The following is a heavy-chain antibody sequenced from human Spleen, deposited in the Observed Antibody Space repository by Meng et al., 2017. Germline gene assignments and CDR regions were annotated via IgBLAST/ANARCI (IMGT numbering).Heavy chain of an antibody. CDR3: ARDLNGDRGIYFDY. J-gene: IGHJ4*02. D-gene: IGHD3-10*01. V-gene: IGHV1-3*01. Sequence: QFQLVQPGVEVKQPGASGKVSCKTSGYTFTNYVIHWVRQAPGQRLEWMGWIRVGNDETHYSQKFQGRVTISRDTSSSTAYMELSSLRSEDTAIYYCARDLNGDRGIYFDYWGQGTLVTVSS. CDR1: GYTFTNYV. CDR2: IRVGNDET.